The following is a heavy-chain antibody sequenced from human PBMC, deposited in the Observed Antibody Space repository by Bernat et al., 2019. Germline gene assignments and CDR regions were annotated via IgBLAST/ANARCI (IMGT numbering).Heavy chain of an antibody. Sequence: EVQLLESGGGLVQPGGSLRLSCAASGFSFSSYAMAWVRQAPGKGLEWVSSISGSAGDTLYADSVKGRFTISRDNSKNTVYLQMNSLRADDTAVYYCAKVLTGYYYYMDVWGKGTTVTVSS. CDR3: AKVLTGYYYYMDV. J-gene: IGHJ6*03. CDR2: ISGSAGDT. CDR1: GFSFSSYA. V-gene: IGHV3-23*01.